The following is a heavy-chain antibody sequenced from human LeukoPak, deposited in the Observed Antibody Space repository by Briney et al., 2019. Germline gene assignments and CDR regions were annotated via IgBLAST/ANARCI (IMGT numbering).Heavy chain of an antibody. CDR2: IYTSGST. D-gene: IGHD1-7*01. Sequence: SETLSLTCTVAGGSISSGSYYWSWIRQPAGKGLEWIGRIYTSGSTNYNPSLKSRVTISVDMPNNQFSLKMSSVTAADTAVYYCARGSKLELRGSDFDYWGQGTLVTVSS. CDR3: ARGSKLELRGSDFDY. J-gene: IGHJ4*02. V-gene: IGHV4-61*02. CDR1: GGSISSGSYY.